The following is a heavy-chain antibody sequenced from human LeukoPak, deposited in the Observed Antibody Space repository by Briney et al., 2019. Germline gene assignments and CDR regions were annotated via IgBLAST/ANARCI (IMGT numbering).Heavy chain of an antibody. CDR2: IYYSGST. V-gene: IGHV4-39*02. D-gene: IGHD7-27*01. Sequence: TSETLSLTCTVSGGSISSSSYYWGWIRQPPGKGLEWIGSIYYSGSTYYNPSLKSRVTISVDTSKNQFSLKLSSVTAADTAVYYCARESWGLDYWGQGTLVTVSS. J-gene: IGHJ4*02. CDR1: GGSISSSSYY. CDR3: ARESWGLDY.